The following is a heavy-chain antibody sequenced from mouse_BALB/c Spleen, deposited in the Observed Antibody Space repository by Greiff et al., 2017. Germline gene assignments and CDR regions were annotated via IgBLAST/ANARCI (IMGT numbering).Heavy chain of an antibody. Sequence: EVQLQESGPGLVKPSQSLSLTCSVTGYSITSGYYWNWIRQFPGNKLEWMGYISYDGSNNYNPSLKNRISITRDTSKNQFFLKLNSVTTEDTATYYCARDGGTVRGWFAYWGQGTLVTVSA. J-gene: IGHJ3*01. CDR3: ARDGGTVRGWFAY. CDR2: ISYDGSN. V-gene: IGHV3-6*02. D-gene: IGHD4-1*01. CDR1: GYSITSGYY.